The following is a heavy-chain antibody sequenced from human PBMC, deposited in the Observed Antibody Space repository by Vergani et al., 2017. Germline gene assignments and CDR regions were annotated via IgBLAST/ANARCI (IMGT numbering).Heavy chain of an antibody. J-gene: IGHJ4*02. Sequence: EVQLVESGGGLVQPGGSLRLSCAASGFTFSSYDMHWVRQATGKGLEWVSAIGTAGDTYYPGSVKGRFTISRENAKNSLYLQMNSLRARDTAVYYCARSSYGSGSPDYWGQGTLVTVSS. CDR3: ARSSYGSGSPDY. CDR2: IGTAGDT. CDR1: GFTFSSYD. V-gene: IGHV3-13*04. D-gene: IGHD3-10*01.